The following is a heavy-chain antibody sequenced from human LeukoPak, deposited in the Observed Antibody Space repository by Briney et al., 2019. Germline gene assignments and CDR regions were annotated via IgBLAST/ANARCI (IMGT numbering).Heavy chain of an antibody. Sequence: SETLSLTCAVYGGSFSGYYWSWIRQPPGKGLEWIGEINHSGSTNYNPSLKSRVTISVDTSKNQFSLKLSSVTAADAAVYYCARGRPIGGNSLLSYWGQGTLVTASS. CDR2: INHSGST. D-gene: IGHD4-23*01. CDR3: ARGRPIGGNSLLSY. CDR1: GGSFSGYY. J-gene: IGHJ4*02. V-gene: IGHV4-34*01.